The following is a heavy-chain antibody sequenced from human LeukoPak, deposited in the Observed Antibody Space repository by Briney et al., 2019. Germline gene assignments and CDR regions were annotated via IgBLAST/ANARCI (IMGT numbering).Heavy chain of an antibody. Sequence: GGSLRLSCAASGFTFSSYCMHWVRQAPGKGLVWVSRIDSDGSSTNYADSVKGRFTISRDNAKNTLFLQMNSLRAEDTAVYYCVRESKGYFDPWGQGTLVTVSS. D-gene: IGHD1-1*01. V-gene: IGHV3-74*01. CDR1: GFTFSSYC. CDR3: VRESKGYFDP. CDR2: IDSDGSST. J-gene: IGHJ5*02.